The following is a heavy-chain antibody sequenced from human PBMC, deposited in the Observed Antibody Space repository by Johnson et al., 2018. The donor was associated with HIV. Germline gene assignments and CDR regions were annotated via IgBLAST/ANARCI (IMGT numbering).Heavy chain of an antibody. CDR1: GFTFSTYA. J-gene: IGHJ3*02. CDR3: ARDGAQQLARDAFDI. Sequence: QMQLVESGGGVVQPGRSLRLSCAASGFTFSTYAMHWVRQAPGKGLDWVSLISYDGSNKYYADSVKGRFTISRDNSKNTLYLQMNSLGAEDTAVYYCARDGAQQLARDAFDIWGQGTMVTVSS. CDR2: ISYDGSNK. V-gene: IGHV3-30*04. D-gene: IGHD6-13*01.